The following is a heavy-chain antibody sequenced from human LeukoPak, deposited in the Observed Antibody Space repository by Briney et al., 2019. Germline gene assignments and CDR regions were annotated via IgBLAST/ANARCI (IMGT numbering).Heavy chain of an antibody. CDR1: GFTFSSYW. CDR3: ARSQLEWVY. CDR2: IKQDGSEK. Sequence: GGSLRLSCAASGFTFSSYWKSWVRQAPGKGLEWVANIKQDGSEKYYVDSVKGRFTISRDNAKNSLYLQMNSLRAEDTAVYYCARSQLEWVYWGQGTLVTVSS. D-gene: IGHD1-1*01. V-gene: IGHV3-7*03. J-gene: IGHJ4*02.